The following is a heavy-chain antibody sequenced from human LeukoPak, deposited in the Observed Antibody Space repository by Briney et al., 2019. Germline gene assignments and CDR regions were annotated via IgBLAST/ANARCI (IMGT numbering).Heavy chain of an antibody. CDR1: GFTFGDYA. Sequence: GGSLRLSCTTSGFTFGDYAMSWVRQAPGKGLEWVGFIRSKAYGGTTEYAASVKGRFTISRDDSKSIAYLQMNSLKTEDTAVYYCTIIQIAAAGTFDYWGQGTLVTVSS. D-gene: IGHD6-13*01. J-gene: IGHJ4*02. CDR2: IRSKAYGGTT. CDR3: TIIQIAAAGTFDY. V-gene: IGHV3-49*04.